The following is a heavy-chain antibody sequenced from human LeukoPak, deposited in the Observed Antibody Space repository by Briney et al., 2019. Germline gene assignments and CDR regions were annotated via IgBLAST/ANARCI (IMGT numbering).Heavy chain of an antibody. Sequence: GGSLRLYCAASGFTFSSYAMSWVRQAPGKGLEWVSAISGSGGSTSYAQKFQGRVTMTRDTSTSTVYMELSSLRSEDTAVYYCARGKGGFYYGSGSFHPNWFDPWGQGTLVTVSS. V-gene: IGHV3-23*01. D-gene: IGHD3-10*01. CDR1: GFTFSSYA. CDR2: ISGSGGST. CDR3: ARGKGGFYYGSGSFHPNWFDP. J-gene: IGHJ5*02.